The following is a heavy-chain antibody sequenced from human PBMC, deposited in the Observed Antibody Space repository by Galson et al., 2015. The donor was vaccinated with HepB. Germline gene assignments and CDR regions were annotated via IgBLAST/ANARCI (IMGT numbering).Heavy chain of an antibody. D-gene: IGHD3-3*01. Sequence: SVKVSCKASGGTFSSYAISWVRQAPGQGLEWMGGIIPIFGTANYAQKFQGRVTITADKSTSTAYMELSSLRSEGTAVYYCARLSVSGYNLDYWGQGTLVTVSS. CDR1: GGTFSSYA. CDR2: IIPIFGTA. V-gene: IGHV1-69*06. J-gene: IGHJ4*02. CDR3: ARLSVSGYNLDY.